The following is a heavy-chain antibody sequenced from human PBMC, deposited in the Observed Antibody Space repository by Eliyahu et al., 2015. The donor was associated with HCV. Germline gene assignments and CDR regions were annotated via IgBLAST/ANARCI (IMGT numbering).Heavy chain of an antibody. CDR3: ARYENGMDV. CDR2: ISSSSSYI. J-gene: IGHJ6*02. CDR1: RFTFSSYS. D-gene: IGHD2-8*01. Sequence: EVQLVESGGGLVKPGGSLRLSXAASRFTFSSYSMNWVRQAPGKGLEWVSSISSSSSYIYYADSVKGRFTISRDNAKNSLYLQMNSLRAEDTAVYYCARYENGMDVWGQGTTVTVSS. V-gene: IGHV3-21*01.